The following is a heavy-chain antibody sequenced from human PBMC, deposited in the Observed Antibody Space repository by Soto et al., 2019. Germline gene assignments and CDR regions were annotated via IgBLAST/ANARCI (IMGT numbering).Heavy chain of an antibody. J-gene: IGHJ4*02. CDR3: ARAGSTWRYFFEY. Sequence: SETLSLTCTVSGGSINSYYWSWIRQSPGKELEWIGYVYYSGTTYYNPSLQSRVTISVDTSKKQFSLKVRSVTAADTAIYFCARAGSTWRYFFEYWGQGSLVTVSS. V-gene: IGHV4-59*01. CDR2: VYYSGTT. CDR1: GGSINSYY. D-gene: IGHD2-2*01.